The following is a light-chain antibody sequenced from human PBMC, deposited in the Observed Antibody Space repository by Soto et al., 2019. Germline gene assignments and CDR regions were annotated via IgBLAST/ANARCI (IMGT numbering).Light chain of an antibody. CDR2: AAS. V-gene: IGKV2-29*01. Sequence: DIVMTQTPLSLSVTPGQPASISCKSSQSLLHSDGKTYLYWYLQKPGKAPKLLIYAASSLQSGVPSRFSGSGSRTDFTLTISSLQPEDFATYFCQQSFSVRSWTFGQGTKVDIK. CDR1: QSLLHSDGKTY. CDR3: QQSFSVRSWT. J-gene: IGKJ1*01.